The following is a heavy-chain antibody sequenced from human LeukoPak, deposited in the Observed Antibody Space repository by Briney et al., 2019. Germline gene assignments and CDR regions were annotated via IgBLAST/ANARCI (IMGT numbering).Heavy chain of an antibody. V-gene: IGHV3-48*02. D-gene: IGHD1-26*01. Sequence: GGSLRLSCAVSGFTFSTYSMNWVRQAPGKGLEWVSYISSSSSTIYYADSVKGRFTVSRDNAKNSLYLQMNSLRDEDTAVYYCARNPAGIGDYWGQGTLVTVSS. CDR3: ARNPAGIGDY. J-gene: IGHJ4*02. CDR1: GFTFSTYS. CDR2: ISSSSSTI.